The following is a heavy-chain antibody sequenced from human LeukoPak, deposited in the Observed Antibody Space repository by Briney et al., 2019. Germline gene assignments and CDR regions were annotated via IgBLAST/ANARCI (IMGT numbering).Heavy chain of an antibody. Sequence: SETLSLTCAVSGYSISSGYYWGWSRQPPGKGVEWIGSIYHSGSTYYNPSLKSRVTISVDTSKNQFSLKLSSVTAADTAVYYCARTPLAADTSYFDYWGQGTLVTVSS. V-gene: IGHV4-38-2*01. J-gene: IGHJ4*02. CDR3: ARTPLAADTSYFDY. CDR2: IYHSGST. D-gene: IGHD6-25*01. CDR1: GYSISSGYY.